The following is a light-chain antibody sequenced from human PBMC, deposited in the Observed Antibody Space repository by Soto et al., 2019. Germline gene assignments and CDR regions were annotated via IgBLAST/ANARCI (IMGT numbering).Light chain of an antibody. CDR2: WAS. J-gene: IGKJ1*01. V-gene: IGKV4-1*01. CDR1: QSVLYSSNNKNY. CDR3: QEYYDTPPT. Sequence: DIVMTQSPESLAVSLGERATINCKSSQSVLYSSNNKNYIAWYQQKPGQPPKLIIYWASTRESGVPDRFSGSGSGTDFTLTISSLQAEDVAVYYFQEYYDTPPTFGQGTKVEI.